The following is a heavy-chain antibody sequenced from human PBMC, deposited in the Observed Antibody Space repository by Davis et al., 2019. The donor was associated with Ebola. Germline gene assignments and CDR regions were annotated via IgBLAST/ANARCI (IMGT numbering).Heavy chain of an antibody. V-gene: IGHV3-66*01. D-gene: IGHD3/OR15-3a*01. CDR2: IYSGGST. J-gene: IGHJ6*02. Sequence: GESLKISCAASGFTVSSNYMSWVRQAPGKGLEWVSVIYSGGSTYYADSVKGRFTISRDNSKNTPYLQMNSLRAEDTAVYYCARDRGGDWYYYYGMDVWGQGTTVTVSS. CDR3: ARDRGGDWYYYYGMDV. CDR1: GFTVSSNY.